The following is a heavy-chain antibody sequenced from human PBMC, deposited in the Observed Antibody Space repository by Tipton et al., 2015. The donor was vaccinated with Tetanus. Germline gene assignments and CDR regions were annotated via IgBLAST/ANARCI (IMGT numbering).Heavy chain of an antibody. Sequence: SGFTLRTYSMNWVRQAPGKGLEWISYISTTSNTIYHADSVKGRFTISRDNGKNLLYLQMSRLRREDTAVYYCASSTVTRWGPGTLVTVSS. CDR3: ASSTVTR. CDR1: GFTLRTYS. D-gene: IGHD4-17*01. J-gene: IGHJ4*02. V-gene: IGHV3-48*01. CDR2: ISTTSNTI.